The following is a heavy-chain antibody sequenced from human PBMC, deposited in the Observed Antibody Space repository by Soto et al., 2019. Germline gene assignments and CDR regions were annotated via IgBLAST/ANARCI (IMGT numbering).Heavy chain of an antibody. CDR2: INHSGST. J-gene: IGHJ4*02. Sequence: QVLLQQWGAGLLKPSETLSLTCAVYGGSFSAYYWSWIRQPPGKGLELIGEINHSGSTNYNPSLKSRVTISVDTSKNQFSLKLSSVTAADTAVYYCARTSRFEYWGQGTLVTVSS. CDR1: GGSFSAYY. CDR3: ARTSRFEY. V-gene: IGHV4-34*01. D-gene: IGHD6-6*01.